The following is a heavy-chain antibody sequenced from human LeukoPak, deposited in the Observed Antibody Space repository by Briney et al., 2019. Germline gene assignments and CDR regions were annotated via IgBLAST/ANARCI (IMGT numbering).Heavy chain of an antibody. V-gene: IGHV3-7*01. J-gene: IGHJ4*02. Sequence: PGGSLRLSCAASGFTFSDYWMSWVRQAPGKGLEWVANVKQDGSEKFYVDSVKGRFTISRDNAKNSLYLQMNSLRVEDTAVYYRARPTTVGSLFDYWGQGTLVTVSS. D-gene: IGHD4-17*01. CDR2: VKQDGSEK. CDR3: ARPTTVGSLFDY. CDR1: GFTFSDYW.